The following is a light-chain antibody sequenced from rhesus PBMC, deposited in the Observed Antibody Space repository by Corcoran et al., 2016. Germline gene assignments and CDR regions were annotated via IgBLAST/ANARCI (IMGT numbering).Light chain of an antibody. CDR2: GVS. V-gene: IGKV2S20*01. Sequence: DIVMTQTPLSLPVTPGEPASISCRPSQSLLDSEDGNTYLEWYLQKPGQFPQPLMYGVSNRASGVPDRFSGSGSDTDFTLKISRVEAEDFGVYYCMQSIEYPYSFGQGTKVEIE. CDR1: QSLLDSEDGNTY. J-gene: IGKJ2*01. CDR3: MQSIEYPYS.